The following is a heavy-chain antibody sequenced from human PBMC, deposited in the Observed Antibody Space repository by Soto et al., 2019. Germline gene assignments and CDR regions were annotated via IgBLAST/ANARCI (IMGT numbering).Heavy chain of an antibody. V-gene: IGHV3-30-3*01. CDR3: ARKSYSSSWYYFDY. J-gene: IGHJ4*02. CDR2: ISYDGSNK. Sequence: LRLSCAASGFTFSSYAMHWVRQAPGKGLEWVAVISYDGSNKYYADPVKGRFTIARDNSKNTLYLQMNSLRAEDTAVYYGARKSYSSSWYYFDYWGQGTLVTVSS. D-gene: IGHD6-13*01. CDR1: GFTFSSYA.